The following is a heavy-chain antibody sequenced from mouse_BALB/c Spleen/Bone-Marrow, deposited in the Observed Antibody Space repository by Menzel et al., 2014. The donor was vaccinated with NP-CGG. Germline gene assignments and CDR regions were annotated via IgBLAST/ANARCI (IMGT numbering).Heavy chain of an antibody. V-gene: IGHV14-3*02. Sequence: EVQLVESGAELVKPGASVKLSCTASGFNIKDTYMHWVKQRPEQGLEWIGRIDPANGNTEYDPKFQGKATITADTSSNTAYLQLSSLTSEDTAVYYCAFYYYGSSLFAYWGQGTLVTVSA. CDR2: IDPANGNT. CDR1: GFNIKDTY. J-gene: IGHJ3*01. CDR3: AFYYYGSSLFAY. D-gene: IGHD1-1*01.